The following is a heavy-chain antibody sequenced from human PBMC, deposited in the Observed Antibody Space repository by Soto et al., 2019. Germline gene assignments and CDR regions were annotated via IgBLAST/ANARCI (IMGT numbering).Heavy chain of an antibody. CDR2: IYWDDDE. Sequence: QITLKESGPTLVKPTQTLTLTCTFSGFSLSAHGVGVGWIRQPPGKALEWLALIYWDDDERYSPSLKSRLTITKDTSKNQVVLTMTNMVPVDTATYFCAHSDYGDYFDYWGQGTLVTVSS. V-gene: IGHV2-5*02. J-gene: IGHJ4*02. CDR3: AHSDYGDYFDY. CDR1: GFSLSAHGVG. D-gene: IGHD4-17*01.